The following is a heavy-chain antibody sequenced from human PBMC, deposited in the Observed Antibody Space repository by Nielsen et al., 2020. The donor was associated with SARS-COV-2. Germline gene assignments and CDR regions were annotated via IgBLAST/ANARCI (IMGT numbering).Heavy chain of an antibody. Sequence: GESLKISCAASGLTFSANWMSWVRQVPGKGLEWVATIKPDGSETHYVDSVRGRLTISRDNAKNSLYLQMSSLRVEDTAVYYCVSGGRPADWDQGTLVTVSS. D-gene: IGHD2-2*01. CDR3: VSGGRPAD. CDR2: IKPDGSET. CDR1: GLTFSANW. V-gene: IGHV3-7*03. J-gene: IGHJ4*02.